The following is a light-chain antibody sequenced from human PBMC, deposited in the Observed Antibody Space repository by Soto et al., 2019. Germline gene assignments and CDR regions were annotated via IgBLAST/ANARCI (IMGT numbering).Light chain of an antibody. Sequence: IVLTQSPATLSLSPGERATLSCGASQSLNTNFIAWYQKKPGLAPRLLIFDASFRAPGIPDRFSGSGAGNAFRLPSSRLEPEHSAVYFCHLFSDPPTFGGGTELEI. J-gene: IGKJ4*01. CDR3: HLFSDPPT. V-gene: IGKV3D-20*01. CDR2: DAS. CDR1: QSLNTNF.